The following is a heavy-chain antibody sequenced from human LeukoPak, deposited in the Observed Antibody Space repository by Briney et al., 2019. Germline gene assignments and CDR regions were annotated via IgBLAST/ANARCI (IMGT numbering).Heavy chain of an antibody. D-gene: IGHD5-12*01. CDR3: AQSIITDAFDI. Sequence: SQTLSLTCAISGDSVSSNSAAWNWIRQSPWRDLEWLGRTYYRSKWYNDYAVSVKSRITINTDTSKNQFSLQLNSVTPEDTAVYYCAQSIITDAFDIWGQGTMVTVSS. CDR1: GDSVSSNSAA. CDR2: TYYRSKWYN. J-gene: IGHJ3*02. V-gene: IGHV6-1*01.